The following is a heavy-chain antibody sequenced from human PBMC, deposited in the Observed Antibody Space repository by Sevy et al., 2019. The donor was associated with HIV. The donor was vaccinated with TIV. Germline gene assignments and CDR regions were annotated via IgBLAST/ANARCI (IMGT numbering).Heavy chain of an antibody. Sequence: ASVKVSCKASGYRFTSYTMHWVRQAPGQGLEWMGIINPSGGSTSQAQKFQGRVTLTRETSTSTVYMEQSSLGSEDTAVYYCARVGPAAGIRPYFDYWGQGTLVTVSS. CDR3: ARVGPAAGIRPYFDY. D-gene: IGHD6-13*01. CDR2: INPSGGST. CDR1: GYRFTSYT. J-gene: IGHJ4*02. V-gene: IGHV1-46*01.